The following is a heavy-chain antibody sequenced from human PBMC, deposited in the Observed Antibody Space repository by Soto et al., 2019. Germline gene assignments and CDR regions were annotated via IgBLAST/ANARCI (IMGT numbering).Heavy chain of an antibody. V-gene: IGHV3-49*03. Sequence: GGSLRLSCTASGFTFGDYAMSWFRQAPGKGLEWVGFIRSKAYGGTTEYAASVKGRFTISRDDSKSIAYLQMNSLKTEDTAVYYCTRDFGYSSGWYDNYYFDYWGQGTLVTVSS. CDR3: TRDFGYSSGWYDNYYFDY. D-gene: IGHD6-19*01. CDR2: IRSKAYGGTT. CDR1: GFTFGDYA. J-gene: IGHJ4*02.